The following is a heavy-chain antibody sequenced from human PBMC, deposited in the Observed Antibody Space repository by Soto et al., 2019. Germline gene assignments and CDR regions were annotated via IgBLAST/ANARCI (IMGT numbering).Heavy chain of an antibody. Sequence: PGGSLRLSCAASGFTFSSYAMSWVRQAPGKGLEWVSAISGSSGSTYYADSVKGRFTISRDNTKNSLYLQMNSLRAEDTAVYYCARGDSYGSRSYPYYYYYMDVWGKGTTVTVSS. CDR1: GFTFSSYA. CDR3: ARGDSYGSRSYPYYYYYMDV. CDR2: ISGSSGST. D-gene: IGHD3-10*01. J-gene: IGHJ6*03. V-gene: IGHV3-23*01.